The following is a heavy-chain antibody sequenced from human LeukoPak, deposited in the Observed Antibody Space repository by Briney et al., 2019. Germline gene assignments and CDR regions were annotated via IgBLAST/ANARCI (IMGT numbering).Heavy chain of an antibody. CDR3: ARDRAVYYYDSSGYSHFDY. J-gene: IGHJ4*02. CDR2: ISYDASNK. V-gene: IGHV3-30*04. Sequence: PGGSLRLSCAASGITFSSYAMTWVRQAPGKGLEWVAVISYDASNKYYADSVKGRFTISRDNSKNTLYLQMNSLRAEDTAVYYCARDRAVYYYDSSGYSHFDYWGQGTLVTVSS. CDR1: GITFSSYA. D-gene: IGHD3-22*01.